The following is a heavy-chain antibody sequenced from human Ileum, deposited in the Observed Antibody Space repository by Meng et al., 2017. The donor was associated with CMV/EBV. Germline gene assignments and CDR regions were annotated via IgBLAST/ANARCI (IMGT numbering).Heavy chain of an antibody. CDR1: GFTFGDYS. J-gene: IGHJ4*02. CDR3: SRWETVTQQMLPY. CDR2: IRNKAYGGTT. Sequence: GGSLRLSCTASGFTFGDYSMTWVRQAPGTGLEWVGFIRNKAYGGTTEYAASVKGRFTISRDDSRTIAYLQMNSLKTEDTAVYYCSRWETVTQQMLPYWGQGTLVTVSS. V-gene: IGHV3-49*04. D-gene: IGHD4-17*01.